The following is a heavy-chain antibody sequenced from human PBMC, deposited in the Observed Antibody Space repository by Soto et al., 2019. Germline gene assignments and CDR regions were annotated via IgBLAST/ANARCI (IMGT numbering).Heavy chain of an antibody. D-gene: IGHD2-2*01. CDR3: AHQHAATWLFDS. Sequence: QITLKESVPTLVKPTQTLTLTCTFSGFSLTSGGVGVAWIRQPPGKAPEWLALIYGDDDKRFRPSLKNRLSISRNNPRNEVVLKMTKIDPVDTATFFCAHQHAATWLFDSWGPGILVPVSP. J-gene: IGHJ4*02. V-gene: IGHV2-5*02. CDR2: IYGDDDK. CDR1: GFSLTSGGVG.